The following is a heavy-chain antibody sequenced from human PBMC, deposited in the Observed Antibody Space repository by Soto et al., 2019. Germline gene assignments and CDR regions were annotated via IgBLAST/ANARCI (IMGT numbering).Heavy chain of an antibody. CDR1: GFTFSSYA. CDR2: IKSKTDGGTT. CDR3: TTGEASSSWDDAFDI. D-gene: IGHD6-13*01. J-gene: IGHJ3*02. V-gene: IGHV3-15*01. Sequence: GGSLRLSCAASGFTFSSYAMSWVRQAPGKGLEWVGRIKSKTDGGTTDYAAPVKGRFTISRDDSKNTLYLQMNSLKTEDTAVYYCTTGEASSSWDDAFDIWGQGTMVTVSS.